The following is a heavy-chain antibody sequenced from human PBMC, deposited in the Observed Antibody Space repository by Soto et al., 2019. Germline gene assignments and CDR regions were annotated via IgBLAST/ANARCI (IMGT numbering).Heavy chain of an antibody. V-gene: IGHV1-18*01. J-gene: IGHJ5*02. D-gene: IGHD6-13*01. CDR2: ISAYNGNT. CDR1: GYTFTSYG. CDR3: ASFLAAAGTIGFGP. Sequence: GFPVKVACKGSGYTFTSYGSSWVRQAPGQGLEWMGWISAYNGNTNYAQKLQGRVTMTTDTSTSTAYMELRSLRSDDTAVYYCASFLAAAGTIGFGPWGQGTLVTVSS.